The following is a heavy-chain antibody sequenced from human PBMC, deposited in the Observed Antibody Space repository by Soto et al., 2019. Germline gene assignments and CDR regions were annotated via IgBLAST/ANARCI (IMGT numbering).Heavy chain of an antibody. CDR3: AAAVPAEYVFPYYYMDV. CDR2: RYYSGSA. D-gene: IGHD3-16*01. Sequence: QVQLQESGPGLVKTSETLSLTCTVSGASISSYKWSWIRQTPGKGLEWIGYRYYSGSANYNTSLQSRVAFSVDTSKNQVSLKLSSVTAAATGVYYCAAAVPAEYVFPYYYMDVWGKGTTVTVSS. J-gene: IGHJ6*03. CDR1: GASISSYK. V-gene: IGHV4-59*01.